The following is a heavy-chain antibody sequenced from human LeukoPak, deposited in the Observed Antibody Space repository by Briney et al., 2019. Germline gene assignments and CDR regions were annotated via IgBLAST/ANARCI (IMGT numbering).Heavy chain of an antibody. J-gene: IGHJ3*02. D-gene: IGHD6-13*01. CDR1: GYTFTGYY. Sequence: GASVKVSCKASGYTFTGYYRHWVRQAPGQGLEWMGWINPNSGGTNYAQKFQGWVTMTRDTSISTAYMELSRLRSDDTAVYYCARAAAAGTSHDAFDIWGQGTMVTVSS. V-gene: IGHV1-2*04. CDR2: INPNSGGT. CDR3: ARAAAAGTSHDAFDI.